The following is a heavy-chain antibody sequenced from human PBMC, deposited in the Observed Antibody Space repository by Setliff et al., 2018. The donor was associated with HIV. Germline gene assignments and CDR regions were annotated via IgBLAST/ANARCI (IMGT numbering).Heavy chain of an antibody. CDR2: IKQDASEK. V-gene: IGHV3-7*01. CDR1: GFTFSSYW. J-gene: IGHJ3*02. CDR3: TKVTYYYDSSGPDPLDAFDI. D-gene: IGHD3-22*01. Sequence: GGSLRLSCAASGFTFSSYWMSWVRQAPGKGLEWVANIKQDASEKYYGDSVKGRFTISRDNAKNSLYLQMNSLRADDTAVYYCTKVTYYYDSSGPDPLDAFDIWGQGTMVTVSS.